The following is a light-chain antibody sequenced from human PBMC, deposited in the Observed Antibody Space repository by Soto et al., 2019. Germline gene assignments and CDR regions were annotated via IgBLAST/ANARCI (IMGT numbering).Light chain of an antibody. CDR1: QSVSSY. V-gene: IGKV3-11*01. J-gene: IGKJ3*01. Sequence: EIVLTQSPATLSLSPGERATLSCRASQSVSSYLAWYQQKPGQAPRLLIYDASNRATGIPARFSGSGSGTAFTLTISSLQPEDFAVYYCQQRSNWPPTFGPGTNVDIK. CDR3: QQRSNWPPT. CDR2: DAS.